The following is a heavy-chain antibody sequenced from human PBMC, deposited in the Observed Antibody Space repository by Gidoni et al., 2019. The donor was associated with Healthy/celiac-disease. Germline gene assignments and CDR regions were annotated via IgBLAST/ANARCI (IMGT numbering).Heavy chain of an antibody. Sequence: QVHLVQSGAAVKKPGASVKASCKASGYTFTSYYTHWVRQAPGQGLEWMGIIKPSGGSTSYAQKFQGRVTMTRDTSTSTVYMELSSLRSEDTAVYYCARAGSPGSSYYGMDVWGQGTTVTVSS. V-gene: IGHV1-46*01. CDR3: ARAGSPGSSYYGMDV. CDR2: IKPSGGST. D-gene: IGHD1-26*01. CDR1: GYTFTSYY. J-gene: IGHJ6*02.